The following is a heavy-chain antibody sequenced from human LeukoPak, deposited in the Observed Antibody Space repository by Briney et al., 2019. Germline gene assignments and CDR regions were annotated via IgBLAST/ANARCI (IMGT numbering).Heavy chain of an antibody. Sequence: GGSLRLSCAASGFTVSSNDMSWVRQAPGKGLEWVSLIYSGGSTYYADSVKGRFTISRDNSKNTLYLQMNSLRAEDTAVYYCAKRRLWFGELHLDYHYGMDVWGQGTTVTVSS. D-gene: IGHD3-10*01. CDR1: GFTVSSND. CDR2: IYSGGST. V-gene: IGHV3-53*01. J-gene: IGHJ6*02. CDR3: AKRRLWFGELHLDYHYGMDV.